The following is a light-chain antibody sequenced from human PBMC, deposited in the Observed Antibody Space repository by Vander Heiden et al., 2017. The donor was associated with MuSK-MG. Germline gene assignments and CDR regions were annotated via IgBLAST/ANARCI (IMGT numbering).Light chain of an antibody. J-gene: IGLJ2*01. Sequence: SYVLTQPPSVSVAPGKTARITCVRNNIGSKNVHWYQQRPGQAPILVVNYDSDRPSGIPERFSASNSGNTATLTISRVEAGDEADYYCQAGDSDDQVVFGGGTKLTVL. CDR2: YDS. V-gene: IGLV3-21*03. CDR3: QAGDSDDQVV. CDR1: NIGSKN.